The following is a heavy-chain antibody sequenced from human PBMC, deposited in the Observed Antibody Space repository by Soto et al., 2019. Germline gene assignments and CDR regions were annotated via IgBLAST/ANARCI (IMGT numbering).Heavy chain of an antibody. D-gene: IGHD3-3*02. CDR1: YGSISSSSYY. Sequence: PSEAMSVSCPVSYGSISSSSYYLGFINQPPGKGLEWIGSIYYSGSTYYNPSLKSRVTISVDTSKNQFSLKLSSVAAADTAVYYCASPKIAFYNWFDTWGQGTLVTVSS. CDR3: ASPKIAFYNWFDT. CDR2: IYYSGST. V-gene: IGHV4-39*01. J-gene: IGHJ5*02.